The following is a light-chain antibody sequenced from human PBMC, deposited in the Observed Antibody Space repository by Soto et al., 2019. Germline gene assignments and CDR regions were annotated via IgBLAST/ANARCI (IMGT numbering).Light chain of an antibody. V-gene: IGKV1-5*03. Sequence: DIQMTQSPSTLSGSVGDRVTITCRASQTISSWLAWYQQKPGKAPKLLIYKASTLKSGVPSRFSGSGSGTEFTLTISSLQPDDFATYYCQQSYRFPKTFGRGTKVDIK. CDR1: QTISSW. J-gene: IGKJ1*01. CDR2: KAS. CDR3: QQSYRFPKT.